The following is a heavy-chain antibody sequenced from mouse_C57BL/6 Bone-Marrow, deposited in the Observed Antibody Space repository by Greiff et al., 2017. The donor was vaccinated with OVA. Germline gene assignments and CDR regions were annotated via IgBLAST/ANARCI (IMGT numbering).Heavy chain of an antibody. J-gene: IGHJ1*03. D-gene: IGHD2-4*01. Sequence: QVQLQQPGAELVKPGASVKMSCKASGYTFPSYWITWVKQRPGQGLAWIGDISPGRGSPNYNEKFQSKAPLTVDTSSSTAYMQLSSLTSEDSAVYYCAREGEIYDYDRYVDVWGTGTTVTVSS. CDR3: AREGEIYDYDRYVDV. V-gene: IGHV1-55*01. CDR1: GYTFPSYW. CDR2: ISPGRGSP.